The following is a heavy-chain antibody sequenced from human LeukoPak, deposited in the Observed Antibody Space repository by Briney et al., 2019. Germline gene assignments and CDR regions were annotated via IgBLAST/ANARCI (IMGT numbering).Heavy chain of an antibody. Sequence: GASVKVSCKASGGTFSSYAISWVRQAPGQGLEWMGRIIPILGIANYAQKLQGRVTMTTDTSTSTAYMELRSLRSDDTAVYYCARDDYDYVGWFDPWGQGTLVTVSS. CDR2: IIPILGIA. CDR3: ARDDYDYVGWFDP. CDR1: GGTFSSYA. V-gene: IGHV1-69*04. D-gene: IGHD3-16*01. J-gene: IGHJ5*02.